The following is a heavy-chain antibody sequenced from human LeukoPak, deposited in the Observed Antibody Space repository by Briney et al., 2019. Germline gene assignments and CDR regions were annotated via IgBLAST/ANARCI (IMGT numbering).Heavy chain of an antibody. CDR3: ARDYPHQRFDY. CDR1: GYTFTDYW. J-gene: IGHJ4*02. Sequence: ASVKVSCKASGYTFTDYWIHWVRQAPGQGLEWMGRIALDSGDTQYAQKFEGCVTMIRDTSISTAYMAPSSLTSDDTAVYYCARDYPHQRFDYWGQGTLVTVSS. CDR2: IALDSGDT. V-gene: IGHV1-2*04.